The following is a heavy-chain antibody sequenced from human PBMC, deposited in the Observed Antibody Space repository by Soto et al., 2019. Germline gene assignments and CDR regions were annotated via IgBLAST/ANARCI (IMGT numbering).Heavy chain of an antibody. Sequence: SVKVSCKASGGTFSSYAISWVRQAPGQGLEWMGGIIPIFGTANYAQKFQGRVTITADESTSTAYMELSSLRSEDTAVYYCARDPSIAVAGTFLDYWVQGTLVSVSA. CDR2: IIPIFGTA. V-gene: IGHV1-69*13. CDR3: ARDPSIAVAGTFLDY. D-gene: IGHD6-19*01. CDR1: GGTFSSYA. J-gene: IGHJ4*02.